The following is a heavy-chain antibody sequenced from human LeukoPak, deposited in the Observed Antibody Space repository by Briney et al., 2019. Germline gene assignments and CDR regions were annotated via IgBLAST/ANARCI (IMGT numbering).Heavy chain of an antibody. V-gene: IGHV3-30-3*01. J-gene: IGHJ3*02. D-gene: IGHD2-21*01. CDR1: GFTFSTYF. CDR2: IASDGSHT. CDR3: AGERQGNFLHSGVFDI. Sequence: GGSLRLSCAASGFTFSTYFMHWVRQAPGKGLEWVADIASDGSHTFYVESVKGRFTISRDNSKTTLYLQMNSLRAEDTAFYFLAGERQGNFLHSGVFDIGGKGKRVTVSS.